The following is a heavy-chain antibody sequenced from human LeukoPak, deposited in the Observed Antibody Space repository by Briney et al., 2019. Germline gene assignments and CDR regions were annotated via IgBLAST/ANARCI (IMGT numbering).Heavy chain of an antibody. CDR3: ARAIIAPRQVGDAFDI. V-gene: IGHV4-4*07. J-gene: IGHJ3*02. Sequence: PSETLSLTCTVSGGSISSYYWSWIRQPAGKGLEWIGRIYTSGSTNYNPSLKSRVTMSVDTSKNQFSLNLSSVTAADTAVYYCARAIIAPRQVGDAFDIWGQGTMVTVSS. CDR1: GGSISSYY. CDR2: IYTSGST. D-gene: IGHD1-26*01.